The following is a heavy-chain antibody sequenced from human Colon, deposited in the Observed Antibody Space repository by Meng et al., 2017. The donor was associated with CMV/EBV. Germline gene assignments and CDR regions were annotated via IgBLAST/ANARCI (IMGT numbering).Heavy chain of an antibody. V-gene: IGHV4-59*01. Sequence: GSLRLSCTVSGDSISGYFWSWIRQPPGKGLEWIGYVYYSGTTNYNPSLKSRLTISLDTSKNQFSLKLNSVTAADTAVYYCARVGIFGVATGYYGMDVWGQGTTVTVSS. D-gene: IGHD3-3*01. CDR2: VYYSGTT. J-gene: IGHJ6*02. CDR1: GDSISGYF. CDR3: ARVGIFGVATGYYGMDV.